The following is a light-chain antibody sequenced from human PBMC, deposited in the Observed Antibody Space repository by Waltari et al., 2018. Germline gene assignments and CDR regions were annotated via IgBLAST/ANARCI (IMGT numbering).Light chain of an antibody. Sequence: SYELTQSPSLSVSPGQTARITCSGDALPNQYAYWYQQKPGQAPVLVMYKDSERPSLPERFSGSSSGTTVTLTITAVQAEDEADYYCHSADNSNSYQVFGGGTKLTVL. J-gene: IGLJ2*01. V-gene: IGLV3-25*03. CDR2: KDS. CDR3: HSADNSNSYQV. CDR1: ALPNQY.